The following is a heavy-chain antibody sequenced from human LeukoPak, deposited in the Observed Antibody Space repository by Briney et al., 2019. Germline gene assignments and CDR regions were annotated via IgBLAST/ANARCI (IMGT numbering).Heavy chain of an antibody. CDR1: GFTISSSY. D-gene: IGHD4/OR15-4a*01. CDR2: IYGADTI. V-gene: IGHV3-66*01. CDR3: ARGARGAYFDY. J-gene: IGHJ4*02. Sequence: GGSLRLSCAASGFTISSSYMSWVRQVPGKGLEWVSCIYGADTIYYADFVKDRFTFSRDSNRNILYLQMNSLRADDTAVYYCARGARGAYFDYWGQGTLVTVSS.